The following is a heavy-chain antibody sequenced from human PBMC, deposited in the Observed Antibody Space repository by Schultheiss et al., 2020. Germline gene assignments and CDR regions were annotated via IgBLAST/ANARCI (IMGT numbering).Heavy chain of an antibody. D-gene: IGHD3-16*01. CDR2: IYYSGST. CDR1: DGSISNYY. Sequence: SETLSLTCTVSDGSISNYYWSWIRQHPGKGLEWIGYIYYSGSTYYNPSLKSLVTISVDTSKNQFSLKLSSVTAADTAVYYCARGSKWRGIDYWGQGTLVTVSS. CDR3: ARGSKWRGIDY. V-gene: IGHV4-31*01. J-gene: IGHJ4*02.